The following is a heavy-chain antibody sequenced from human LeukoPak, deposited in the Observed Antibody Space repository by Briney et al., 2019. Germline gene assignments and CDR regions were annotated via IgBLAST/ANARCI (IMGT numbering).Heavy chain of an antibody. CDR3: ARGPPRGKYYYMDV. J-gene: IGHJ6*03. Sequence: GGSLRLSCAASGFTFSSFDMHWVRQPTGQGLEWASTIGTASDTYYPGSVEGRFTLSRDNAKNSLYLQMNSLTAGDTAVYYCARGPPRGKYYYMDVWGKGTTVTVSS. CDR2: IGTASDT. V-gene: IGHV3-13*01. CDR1: GFTFSSFD. D-gene: IGHD1-1*01.